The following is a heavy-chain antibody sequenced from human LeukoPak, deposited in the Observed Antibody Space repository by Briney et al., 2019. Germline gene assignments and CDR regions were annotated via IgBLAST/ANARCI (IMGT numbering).Heavy chain of an antibody. CDR2: IYSGGST. J-gene: IGHJ4*02. V-gene: IGHV3-53*01. CDR1: GLSVSSNY. Sequence: GGSLRLSCAASGLSVSSNYISWVRQAPGKGLEWVSVIYSGGSTKYADSVKARLTISRDNSKNTVYLQMNSLRAEDTAVYYCARATLDNWGQGTLVTVSS. CDR3: ARATLDN.